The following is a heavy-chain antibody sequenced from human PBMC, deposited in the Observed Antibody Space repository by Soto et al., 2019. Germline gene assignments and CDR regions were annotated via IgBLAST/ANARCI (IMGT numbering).Heavy chain of an antibody. CDR2: INPNSGGT. CDR3: ARDLSSGWYYYYYGMDV. CDR1: GYTFTGYY. D-gene: IGHD6-19*01. J-gene: IGHJ6*02. V-gene: IGHV1-2*02. Sequence: QVQLVQSGAEVKKPGASVKVSCKASGYTFTGYYMHWVRQAPGQGLEWMGWINPNSGGTNYAQKFQGGVPMSRHTSNSTAYMELSRLRSDDTAVYYCARDLSSGWYYYYYGMDVWGQGTTVTVSS.